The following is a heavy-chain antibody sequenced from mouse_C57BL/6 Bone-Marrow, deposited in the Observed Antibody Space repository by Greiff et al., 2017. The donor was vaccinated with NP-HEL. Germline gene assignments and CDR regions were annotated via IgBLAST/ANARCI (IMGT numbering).Heavy chain of an antibody. CDR1: GYTFTSYW. V-gene: IGHV1-69*01. CDR3: AREDYYGSSGAY. J-gene: IGHJ3*01. Sequence: QVQLQQSGAELVMPGASVKLSCKASGYTFTSYWMHWVKQRPGQGLEWIGEIDPSDSYTNYNQKFKGKSTLTVYKSSSTAYMQLSSLTSEDSAVYYCAREDYYGSSGAYWGQGTLVTVSA. D-gene: IGHD1-1*01. CDR2: IDPSDSYT.